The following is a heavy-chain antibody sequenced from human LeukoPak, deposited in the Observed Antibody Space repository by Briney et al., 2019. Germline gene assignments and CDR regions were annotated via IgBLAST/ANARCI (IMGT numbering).Heavy chain of an antibody. V-gene: IGHV1-69*05. CDR2: IIPIFGTA. CDR3: ARDRMITFGGAHSDAFDI. CDR1: GGAFSSYA. J-gene: IGHJ3*02. D-gene: IGHD3-16*01. Sequence: SVKVSCKASGGAFSSYAISWVRQAPGQGLEWMGRIIPIFGTANYAQKFQGRVTITTDESTSTAYMELSSLRSEDTAVYYCARDRMITFGGAHSDAFDIWGQGTMVTVSS.